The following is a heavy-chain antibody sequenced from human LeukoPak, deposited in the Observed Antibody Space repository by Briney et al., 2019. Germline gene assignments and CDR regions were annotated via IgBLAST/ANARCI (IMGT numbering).Heavy chain of an antibody. CDR2: ISGSGGST. Sequence: GGSLRLSCAASGFTFSSYAMSWVRQAPGKGLEWVSAISGSGGSTYYADSVKGRFTISRDNSKNTLYLQMNSLRAEDTAVYYCAKCQYQLLFTGYYYYMDVWGKGTTVTVSS. V-gene: IGHV3-23*01. J-gene: IGHJ6*03. CDR3: AKCQYQLLFTGYYYYMDV. CDR1: GFTFSSYA. D-gene: IGHD2-2*01.